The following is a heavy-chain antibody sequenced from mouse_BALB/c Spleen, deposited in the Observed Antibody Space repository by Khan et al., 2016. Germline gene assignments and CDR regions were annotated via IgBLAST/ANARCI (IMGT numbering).Heavy chain of an antibody. CDR3: AREENALGY. V-gene: IGHV5-6-5*01. Sequence: EVELVESGGGLVKPGGSLKFSCAASGFTFSSYAMSWVRQTPEKRLEWVASISSGGTTYYPDSVKGRFTTSRDDARNILYLQMNSLRAEDTAIYYCAREENALGYWGQGTSVTVSS. CDR2: ISSGGTT. CDR1: GFTFSSYA. J-gene: IGHJ4*01.